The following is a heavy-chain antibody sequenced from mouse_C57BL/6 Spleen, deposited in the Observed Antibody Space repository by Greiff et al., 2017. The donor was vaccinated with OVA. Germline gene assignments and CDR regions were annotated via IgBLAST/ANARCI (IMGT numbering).Heavy chain of an antibody. Sequence: VQLKESGAELVRPGASVKLSCKASGYTFTDYYINWVKQRPGQGLEWIARIYPGSGNTYYNEKFKGKATLTAEKSSSTAYMQLSSLTSEDSAVYFCAPTTVVSDAMDYWGQGTSVTVSS. V-gene: IGHV1-76*01. CDR1: GYTFTDYY. J-gene: IGHJ4*01. CDR2: IYPGSGNT. D-gene: IGHD1-1*01. CDR3: APTTVVSDAMDY.